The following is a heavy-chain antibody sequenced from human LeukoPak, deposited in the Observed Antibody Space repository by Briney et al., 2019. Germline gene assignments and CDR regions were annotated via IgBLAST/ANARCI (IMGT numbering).Heavy chain of an antibody. Sequence: VASVKVSCKASGYAFTGYYIHWVRQAPGQRLEWMGWINPNSGDTKYAQKFQGRVTMTRDTSISTAYMELSSLRSDDTAVFYCARDCSEIRGLLITFGDFWGQGTLVTVSS. D-gene: IGHD3-10*01. CDR2: INPNSGDT. CDR3: ARDCSEIRGLLITFGDF. V-gene: IGHV1-2*02. J-gene: IGHJ4*02. CDR1: GYAFTGYY.